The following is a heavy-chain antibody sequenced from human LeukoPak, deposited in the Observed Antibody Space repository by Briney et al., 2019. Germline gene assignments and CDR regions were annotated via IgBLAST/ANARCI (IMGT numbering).Heavy chain of an antibody. J-gene: IGHJ4*02. Sequence: SETLSLTCTVSGGSISSYYWSWIRQPPGKGLEWIGYIYYSGSTNYNPSLKSRVTISVDTSKNQFSLKLSSVTAADTAVYYCARDGGSKDFDYWGQGTLVTVSS. CDR3: ARDGGSKDFDY. V-gene: IGHV4-59*01. CDR2: IYYSGST. CDR1: GGSISSYY. D-gene: IGHD1-26*01.